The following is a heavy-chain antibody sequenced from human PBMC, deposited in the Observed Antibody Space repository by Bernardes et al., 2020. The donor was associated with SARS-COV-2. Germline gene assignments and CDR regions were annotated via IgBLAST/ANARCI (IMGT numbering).Heavy chain of an antibody. D-gene: IGHD6-13*01. CDR2: IYYSGST. Sequence: SESLSLTCTGSGGSISSYYWSWIRQPPGKGLEWSGYIYYSGSTNYNPSLKSRVTISVDTSKNQFSLKLSSVTAADTAVYYCARYSSSGLVRGGWFDPWGQGTLVTVSS. CDR1: GGSISSYY. V-gene: IGHV4-59*01. J-gene: IGHJ5*02. CDR3: ARYSSSGLVRGGWFDP.